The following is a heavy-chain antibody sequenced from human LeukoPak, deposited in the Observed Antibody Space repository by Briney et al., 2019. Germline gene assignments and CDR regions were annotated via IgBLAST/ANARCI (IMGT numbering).Heavy chain of an antibody. CDR3: AKELGPSIAVAGLDY. V-gene: IGHV3-9*03. Sequence: GGSLRLSCAASGFTFDDYAMHWVRQAPGKGLEWVSGISWYSGSIGYADSVKGRFTISRDNAKNSLYLQMNSLRADDMALYYFAKELGPSIAVAGLDYWGQGTLVTVSS. D-gene: IGHD6-19*01. CDR1: GFTFDDYA. J-gene: IGHJ4*02. CDR2: ISWYSGSI.